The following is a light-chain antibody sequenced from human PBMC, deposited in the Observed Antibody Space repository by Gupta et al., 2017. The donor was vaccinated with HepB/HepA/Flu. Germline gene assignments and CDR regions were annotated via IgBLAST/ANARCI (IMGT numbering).Light chain of an antibody. V-gene: IGKV1-39*01. J-gene: IGKJ1*01. CDR2: AAS. Sequence: DIQMTQSPSSLSASVGDRVTITCRASQSISSYLNWYQQKPGKAPKLLIYAASSLQSGVPSRFSGSGSGTDFTLTISRLQPEDFATYYCQQSDSIRWTFGQGTKVEIK. CDR3: QQSDSIRWT. CDR1: QSISSY.